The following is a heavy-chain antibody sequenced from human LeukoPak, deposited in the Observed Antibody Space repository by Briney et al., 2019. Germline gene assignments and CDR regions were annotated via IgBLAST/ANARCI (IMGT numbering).Heavy chain of an antibody. V-gene: IGHV3-21*01. D-gene: IGHD2-2*01. CDR3: ASLNRADCSSTSCHTHY. Sequence: GGSLRLSCAASGFTFSNYSMNWVRQAPGKGLEWASSISSSSSYIYYADSVKGRFTISRDNAKNSLYLQMNSLRAEDTALYYCASLNRADCSSTSCHTHYWGQGNPVTVSS. CDR2: ISSSSSYI. CDR1: GFTFSNYS. J-gene: IGHJ4*02.